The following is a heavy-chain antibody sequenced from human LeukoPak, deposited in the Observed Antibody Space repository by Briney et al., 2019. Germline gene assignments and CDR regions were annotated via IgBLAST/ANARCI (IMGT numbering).Heavy chain of an antibody. CDR3: AADFDYYDSSGYYHNLDY. D-gene: IGHD3-22*01. CDR1: GYTFTGNH. J-gene: IGHJ4*02. Sequence: ASVKVSCKASGYTFTGNHMHWVRQARGQRLEWIGWIVVGSGNTNYAQKFQERVTITRDMSTSTAYMELSSLRSEDTAVYYCAADFDYYDSSGYYHNLDYWGQGTLVTVSS. CDR2: IVVGSGNT. V-gene: IGHV1-58*02.